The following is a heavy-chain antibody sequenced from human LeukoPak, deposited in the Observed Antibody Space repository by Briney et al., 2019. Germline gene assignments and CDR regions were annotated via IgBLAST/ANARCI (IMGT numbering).Heavy chain of an antibody. CDR1: GYTLTELS. CDR2: FDPEDGET. CDR3: ATVVPSGSPAKFDY. V-gene: IGHV1-24*01. J-gene: IGHJ4*02. D-gene: IGHD6-19*01. Sequence: ASVKVSCEVSGYTLTELSMHWVRQAPGKGLEWMGGFDPEDGETIYAQKFQGRVTMTEDTSTDTAYMELSSLRSEDTAVYYCATVVPSGSPAKFDYWGQGTLVTVSS.